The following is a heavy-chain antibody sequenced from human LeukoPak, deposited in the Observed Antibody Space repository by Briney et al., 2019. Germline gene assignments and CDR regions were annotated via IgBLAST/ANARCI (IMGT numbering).Heavy chain of an antibody. CDR3: ARDEGDIVATTYLFDY. D-gene: IGHD5-12*01. V-gene: IGHV1-46*01. CDR1: GYTFTSYY. CDR2: INPSGGST. J-gene: IGHJ4*02. Sequence: RWASVKVSCKASGYTFTSYYMHWVRQAPGQGLEWMGIINPSGGSTSYAQKFQGRVTMTRDTSTSTVYMELSSLRSEDTAVYYCARDEGDIVATTYLFDYWGQGTLVAVSS.